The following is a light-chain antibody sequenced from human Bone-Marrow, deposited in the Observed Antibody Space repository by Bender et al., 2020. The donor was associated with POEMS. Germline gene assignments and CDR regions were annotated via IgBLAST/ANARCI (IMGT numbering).Light chain of an antibody. CDR1: SSDVGSNKY. J-gene: IGLJ1*01. V-gene: IGLV2-14*03. CDR2: DVS. CDR3: SSYSSRSTLV. Sequence: QSALTQPASVSASPGQSITISCTGTSSDVGSNKYVSWYRQHPDKASTVMVFDVSDRPSGVSNRFSASKSGNTASLTISGGQAEDEADYYCSSYSSRSTLVFGGGTKVTVL.